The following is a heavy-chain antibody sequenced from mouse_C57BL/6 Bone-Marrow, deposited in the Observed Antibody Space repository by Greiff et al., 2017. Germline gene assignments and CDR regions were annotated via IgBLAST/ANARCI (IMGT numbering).Heavy chain of an antibody. V-gene: IGHV5-17*01. Sequence: DVMLVESGGGLVKPGGSLKLSCAASGFTFSDYGMHWVRQAPEKGLEWVAYISSGSSTIYYADTVKGRFPISRDHAKNTLFLQMTSRKSEDTAMYYCARSGGGRRRGNAMDYWGQGTSVTVSS. J-gene: IGHJ4*01. CDR3: ARSGGGRRRGNAMDY. D-gene: IGHD1-1*01. CDR2: ISSGSSTI. CDR1: GFTFSDYG.